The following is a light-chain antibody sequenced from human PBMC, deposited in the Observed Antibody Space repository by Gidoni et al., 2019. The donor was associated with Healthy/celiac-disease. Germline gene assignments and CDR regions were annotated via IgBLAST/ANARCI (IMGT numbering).Light chain of an antibody. V-gene: IGLV1-47*02. CDR2: SNT. CDR3: AAWDDSLSGHVV. CDR1: SSNNDSNY. J-gene: IGLJ2*01. Sequence: SVLPPLPSASGPTGQRFPISCSGSSSNNDSNYVYWYQPLPATAPKLLIYSNTPRPSGVPDRFSGSKAGTSASRAISGHRSEDEADYYCAAWDDSLSGHVVFGGGTKLTVL.